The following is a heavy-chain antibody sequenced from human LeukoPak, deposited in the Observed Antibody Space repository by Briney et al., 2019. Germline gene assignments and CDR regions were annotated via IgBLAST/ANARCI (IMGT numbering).Heavy chain of an antibody. D-gene: IGHD6-13*01. CDR1: GFTFSSYA. V-gene: IGHV3-23*01. J-gene: IGHJ4*02. CDR3: AKDLSSSSWYWPSSFDN. Sequence: GGSLRLSCAASGFTFSSYAMSWVRQAPGKGLEWVSAISASGGGTYYADSVKGRFTISRDNSKNTLYLQMNRLRAEDTAVYYCAKDLSSSSWYWPSSFDNWGQGTLVTVSS. CDR2: ISASGGGT.